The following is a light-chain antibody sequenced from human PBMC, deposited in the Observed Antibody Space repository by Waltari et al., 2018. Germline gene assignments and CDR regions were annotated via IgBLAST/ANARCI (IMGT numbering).Light chain of an antibody. J-gene: IGLJ3*02. Sequence: QSALTQPASVSGSPGQSITISCTGSSSAVVSYKLVSWYPQHPGKAPKLMIYEGSRRPSGVSDRFSGSKSGNTASLTISGLQAEDEADYFCCSYGGSNTWVFGGGTKLTVL. CDR1: SSAVVSYKL. V-gene: IGLV2-23*01. CDR3: CSYGGSNTWV. CDR2: EGS.